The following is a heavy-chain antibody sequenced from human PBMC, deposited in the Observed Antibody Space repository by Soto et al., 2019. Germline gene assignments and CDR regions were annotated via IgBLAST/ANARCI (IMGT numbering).Heavy chain of an antibody. D-gene: IGHD2-21*01. J-gene: IGHJ4*02. V-gene: IGHV4-39*01. CDR2: IYYSGST. CDR1: GGYISSSNYH. Sequence: QLQLQESGPGLVKPSETLSLTCTVSGGYISSSNYHWGFIRQPPGKGLEWIGSIYYSGSTYYNTSLRRRGTISVDTSKNQFTLKLSSVTAADTAVYYCARQANGFRRCDCWGQGTLVTVSS. CDR3: ARQANGFRRCDC.